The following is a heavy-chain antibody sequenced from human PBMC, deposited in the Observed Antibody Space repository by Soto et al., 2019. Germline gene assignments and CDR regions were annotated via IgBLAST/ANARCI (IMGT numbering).Heavy chain of an antibody. J-gene: IGHJ4*02. D-gene: IGHD2-15*01. CDR1: GYSFTRNY. CDR3: ARGTTQWQTSAIDY. Sequence: SVKVSCKASGYSFTRNYMHWVRQAPGQGLEWMGIINPSGGSTTYTQKFQGRVTMTRDTSTSTLYMELSRLRSDDTAVYYCARGTTQWQTSAIDYWGQGTLVTVSS. CDR2: INPSGGST. V-gene: IGHV1-46*01.